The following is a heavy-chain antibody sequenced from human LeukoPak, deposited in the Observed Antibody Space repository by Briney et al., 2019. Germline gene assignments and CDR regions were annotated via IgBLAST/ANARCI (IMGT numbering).Heavy chain of an antibody. CDR2: INHSGST. V-gene: IGHV4-34*01. D-gene: IGHD3-22*01. Sequence: SETLSLTCAVYGGSFSGYYWSWIRQPPGKGLDWIGEINHSGSTNYNPSLKSRVTISVDTSKNQFSLKLSSVTAADTAVYYCARVRGYYFYYFDYWGQGTLVTVSS. CDR1: GGSFSGYY. J-gene: IGHJ4*02. CDR3: ARVRGYYFYYFDY.